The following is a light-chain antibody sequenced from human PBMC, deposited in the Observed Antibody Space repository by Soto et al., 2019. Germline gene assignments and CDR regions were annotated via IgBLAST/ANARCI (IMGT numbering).Light chain of an antibody. CDR1: ISDFVVYNY. J-gene: IGLJ1*01. V-gene: IGLV2-14*01. CDR3: SSHTISSALQV. CDR2: GVS. Sequence: QSVLTQPACVSVSPGQSITSSCTGTISDFVVYNYVSWYQQHPGKAPKLMIYGVSNRPSGVSNRFSGSKSGNTASLTTSGLQADDEADYYCSSHTISSALQVFGTGTKVTVL.